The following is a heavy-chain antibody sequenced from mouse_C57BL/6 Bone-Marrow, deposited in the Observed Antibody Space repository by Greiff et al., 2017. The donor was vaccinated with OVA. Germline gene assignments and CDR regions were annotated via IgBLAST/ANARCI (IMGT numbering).Heavy chain of an antibody. CDR3: AGDYGSSYWGYLDV. D-gene: IGHD1-1*01. V-gene: IGHV14-2*01. Sequence: VQLKESGAELVKPGASVKLSCTASGFNIKDYYMHWVKQRTEQGLEWIGRIDPEDGETKYAPKFPGKATITADTSSNTAYLQRSSLTSEDTAVYYCAGDYGSSYWGYLDVWGTGTTVTVSS. CDR2: IDPEDGET. J-gene: IGHJ1*03. CDR1: GFNIKDYY.